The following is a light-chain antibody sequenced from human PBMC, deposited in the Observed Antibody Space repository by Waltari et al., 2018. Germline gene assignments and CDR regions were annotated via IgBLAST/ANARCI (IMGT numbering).Light chain of an antibody. J-gene: IGLJ3*02. CDR3: CSYAGSSTWV. Sequence: QSALTQPASVSGSPGQSITISCTGTSSDVGSYNLVPWYQQHPGKAPKRMIYEGSKRPPGVSTRFSGCKSGNTASLTISGLQAEDEADYYCCSYAGSSTWVFGGGTKLTVL. V-gene: IGLV2-23*01. CDR2: EGS. CDR1: SSDVGSYNL.